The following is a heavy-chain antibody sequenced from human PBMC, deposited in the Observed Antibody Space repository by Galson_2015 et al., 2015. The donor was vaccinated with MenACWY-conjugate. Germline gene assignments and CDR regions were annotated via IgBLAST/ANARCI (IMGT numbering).Heavy chain of an antibody. Sequence: QSGAEVKKPGESLTISCTGSGYIFTSYWIGWVRQVPGKGLEWMGNIYPGDSDTRYSPSFQGQVTISADKSTSTAYLQWSSLKASDTAIYFCARRDFADTAMAYYLDYWGRGTLVTVSS. CDR3: ARRDFADTAMAYYLDY. V-gene: IGHV5-51*01. J-gene: IGHJ4*02. CDR1: GYIFTSYW. CDR2: IYPGDSDT. D-gene: IGHD5-18*01.